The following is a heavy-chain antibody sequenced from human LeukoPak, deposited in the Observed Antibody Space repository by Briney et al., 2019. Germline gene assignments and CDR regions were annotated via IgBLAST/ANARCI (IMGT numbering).Heavy chain of an antibody. Sequence: SETLSLTCAVYGGSFSGYYWSWIRQPPGKGLEWIGEINHSGSTNYNPSLKSRVTISVDTSKNQFSLKLSSVTAADTAVYYCARGRHYDYVWGSYRYTTFFDYWGQGTLVTVSS. J-gene: IGHJ4*02. V-gene: IGHV4-34*01. CDR1: GGSFSGYY. CDR3: ARGRHYDYVWGSYRYTTFFDY. D-gene: IGHD3-16*02. CDR2: INHSGST.